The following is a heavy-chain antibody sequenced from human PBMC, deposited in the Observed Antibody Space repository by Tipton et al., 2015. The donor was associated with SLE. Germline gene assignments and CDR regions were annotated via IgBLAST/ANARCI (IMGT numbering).Heavy chain of an antibody. CDR2: MHHSGSN. V-gene: IGHV4-39*07. D-gene: IGHD3-16*01. J-gene: IGHJ3*01. CDR3: ARRRVLGHDAFDV. CDR1: GGSISSSSYY. Sequence: LRLSCTVSGGSISSSSYYWGWIRQPPGKGLEWIGSMHHSGSNYDNPSLKSRITTSLDTSKNQFSLRLSSVTAADTAVYYCARRRVLGHDAFDVWGQGTMVTVSS.